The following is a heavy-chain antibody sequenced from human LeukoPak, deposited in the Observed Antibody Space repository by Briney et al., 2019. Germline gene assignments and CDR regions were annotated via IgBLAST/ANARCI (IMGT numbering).Heavy chain of an antibody. CDR1: GFTFNNYA. V-gene: IGHV3-23*01. CDR2: ISGSGGST. Sequence: PGGSLRLSCAVSGFTFNNYAMSWVRQAPGKGLEWVSAISGSGGSTYYADPVKGRFTISRDNSKKTLYLQMNSLRAEDTAIYYCAKEPYDFWGQGTLVTVSS. CDR3: AKEPYDF. D-gene: IGHD3-3*01. J-gene: IGHJ4*02.